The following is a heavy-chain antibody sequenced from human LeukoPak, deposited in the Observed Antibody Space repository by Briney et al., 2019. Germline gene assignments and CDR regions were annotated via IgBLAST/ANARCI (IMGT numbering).Heavy chain of an antibody. J-gene: IGHJ6*02. CDR3: ARGVTEWDAGRLLRYHPGSSGMDV. Sequence: ASVKVSCKASGYTFTSYDINWVRQATGQGLEWMGWMNPNSGNTGYAQKFQGRVTMTRNTSISTAYMELSSLGSEDTAVYYCARGVTEWDAGRLLRYHPGSSGMDVWGQGTTVTVSS. D-gene: IGHD1-26*01. V-gene: IGHV1-8*01. CDR2: MNPNSGNT. CDR1: GYTFTSYD.